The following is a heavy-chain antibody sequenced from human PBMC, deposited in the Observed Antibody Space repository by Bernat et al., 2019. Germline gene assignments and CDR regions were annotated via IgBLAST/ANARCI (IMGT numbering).Heavy chain of an antibody. J-gene: IGHJ4*02. V-gene: IGHV3-53*02. Sequence: EVQLVETGGGLIQPGGSLRLSCAASGLTVSSNYMSWARQTPWKGLEWVSVIYSGGATYYADSVKGRVTIARDNSKNTLYLQMNSLRAEDTAVYYCASFYGSGSYYVDYWGQGTLVTVSS. D-gene: IGHD3-10*01. CDR3: ASFYGSGSYYVDY. CDR1: GLTVSSNY. CDR2: IYSGGAT.